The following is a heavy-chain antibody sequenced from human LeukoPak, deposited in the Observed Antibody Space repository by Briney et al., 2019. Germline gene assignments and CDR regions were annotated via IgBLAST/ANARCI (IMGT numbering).Heavy chain of an antibody. J-gene: IGHJ4*02. CDR2: ISWCGGST. CDR3: AKDSSSWPDYYFDY. D-gene: IGHD6-13*01. CDR1: GFIFCSYA. V-gene: IGHV3-23*01. Sequence: GGSVRLFCAPSGFIFCSYAMSGARQAPGRGLEWVLSISWCGGSTYYADSVKGRFTISRDNSKNTMYLQMNSLRAEDTAVYYCAKDSSSWPDYYFDYWGQGTLVTVSS.